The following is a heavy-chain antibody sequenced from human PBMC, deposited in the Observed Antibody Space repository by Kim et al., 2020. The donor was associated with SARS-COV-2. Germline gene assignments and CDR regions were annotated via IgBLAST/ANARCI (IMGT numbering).Heavy chain of an antibody. J-gene: IGHJ6*02. V-gene: IGHV5-10-1*01. D-gene: IGHD3-16*01. CDR2: IDPSDSYI. Sequence: GESLKISCKGSGYSFSSHWISWVRQMPGKGLEWMGRIDPSDSYINYSPSFEGHVTISSDKSISTAYLQWSSLKASDTAIYYCARMITVVIGPPYGMDVWGQGTTVTVSS. CDR3: ARMITVVIGPPYGMDV. CDR1: GYSFSSHW.